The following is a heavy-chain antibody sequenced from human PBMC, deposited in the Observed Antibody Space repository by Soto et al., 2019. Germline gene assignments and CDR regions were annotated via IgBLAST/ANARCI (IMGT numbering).Heavy chain of an antibody. J-gene: IGHJ6*02. Sequence: QLLESGPGLVKPSETLSLTCTVSGVSISSSSYHWGWIRQPPGKGLEWIGSIYYSGNTYYNPSLKSRLTISVDTSKNQISMKLNSVTAADTAVYYCSRLPSYTPADVWGQGTTVTISS. CDR3: SRLPSYTPADV. D-gene: IGHD3-16*01. CDR1: GVSISSSSYH. CDR2: IYYSGNT. V-gene: IGHV4-39*01.